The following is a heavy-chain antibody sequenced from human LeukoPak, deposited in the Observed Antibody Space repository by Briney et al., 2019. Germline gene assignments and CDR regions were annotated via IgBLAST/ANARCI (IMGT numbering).Heavy chain of an antibody. CDR3: ARTREGVTKIFDY. D-gene: IGHD4-17*01. CDR2: INPNSGGT. CDR1: GYTFTTYY. Sequence: ASVKVSCKASGYTFTTYYVHWVRQAPGQGLEWMGWINPNSGGTNYAQKFQGRVTMTRDTSISTAYMELRSLRSDDTAVYYCARTREGVTKIFDYWGQGTLVTVSS. J-gene: IGHJ4*02. V-gene: IGHV1-2*02.